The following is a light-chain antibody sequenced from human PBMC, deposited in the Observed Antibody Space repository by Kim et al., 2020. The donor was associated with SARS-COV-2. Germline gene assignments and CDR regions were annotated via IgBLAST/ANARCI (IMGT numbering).Light chain of an antibody. Sequence: PGQSVTISCTGTSSDVGGYNYVSWYQQHPGKAPKLMIYDVSKRPSGVPDRFSGSKSGNTASLTISGLQAEDEADYYCCSYAGSYTLFGGGSKLTVL. CDR1: SSDVGGYNY. J-gene: IGLJ2*01. V-gene: IGLV2-11*01. CDR3: CSYAGSYTL. CDR2: DVS.